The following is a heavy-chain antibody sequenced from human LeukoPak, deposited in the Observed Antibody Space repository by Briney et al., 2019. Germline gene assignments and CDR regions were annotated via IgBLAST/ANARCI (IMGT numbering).Heavy chain of an antibody. V-gene: IGHV3-66*01. CDR3: ARFGCSGGSCYPYYYYYGVDV. Sequence: PGGSLRLSCAASGFTVSSNYMSWVRQAPGKGLEWVSVIYSGGSTYYADSVKGRFTISRDNSKNTLYLQMNSLRAEDTAVYYCARFGCSGGSCYPYYYYYGVDVWGQGTTVTVSS. CDR1: GFTVSSNY. J-gene: IGHJ6*02. D-gene: IGHD2-15*01. CDR2: IYSGGST.